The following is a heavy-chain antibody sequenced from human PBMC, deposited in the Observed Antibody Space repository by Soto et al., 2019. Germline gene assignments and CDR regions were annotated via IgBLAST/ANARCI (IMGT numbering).Heavy chain of an antibody. J-gene: IGHJ4*02. CDR1: GASVSSTYW. CDR3: ARYNAASGTYYFDF. Sequence: SETLSLTCAVSGASVSSTYWWSWVRQPPGKGPEWIGEINHRGSANYNPSLKSRVTISVDISKSQFSLRLTSVTAADTAVYYCARYNAASGTYYFDFWGQGALVTSPQ. CDR2: INHRGSA. D-gene: IGHD6-13*01. V-gene: IGHV4-4*02.